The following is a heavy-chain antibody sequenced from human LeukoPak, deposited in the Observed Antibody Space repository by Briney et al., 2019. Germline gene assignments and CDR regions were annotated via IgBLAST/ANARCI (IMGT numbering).Heavy chain of an antibody. CDR2: ITHSGFT. CDR1: GGSRGGYY. V-gene: IGHV4-34*01. D-gene: IGHD5-18*01. Sequence: PSETLSLTCAVFGGSRGGYYRSRIRQSPGKGLEWIGEITHSGFTTYNASLKSRVTISQDTSKNQFSLTLTSVTAADTAVYYCSSGMVNDYYYRDVWGNGTTVIVSS. CDR3: SSGMVNDYYYRDV. J-gene: IGHJ6*03.